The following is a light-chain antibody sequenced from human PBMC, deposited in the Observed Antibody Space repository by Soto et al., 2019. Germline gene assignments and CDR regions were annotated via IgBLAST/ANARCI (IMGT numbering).Light chain of an antibody. CDR1: QDISNY. V-gene: IGKV1-33*01. Sequence: DIQMTQSPSSLSASVGDRVTITCQASQDISNYLNWYQQKPGKAPKLLIYAASNLETGVPSRFSGSASGKDFTFTISSLQPEDIAKYYCQQYDNLPVTFGPGTKVDIK. J-gene: IGKJ3*01. CDR3: QQYDNLPVT. CDR2: AAS.